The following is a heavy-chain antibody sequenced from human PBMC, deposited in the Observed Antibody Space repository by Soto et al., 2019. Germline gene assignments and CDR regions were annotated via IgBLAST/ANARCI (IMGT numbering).Heavy chain of an antibody. Sequence: QVQLVQSGAEEKKPGASVKVSCKASGYTFSSYAMHWVRQAPGQRLEWMGWINAGNGNTKYSQTFQGRVTITRDTSASTAYMELSSLRSEDTAVYYCARGGPPIDYWGQGTLVTVSS. CDR1: GYTFSSYA. CDR3: ARGGPPIDY. D-gene: IGHD3-10*01. V-gene: IGHV1-3*05. CDR2: INAGNGNT. J-gene: IGHJ4*02.